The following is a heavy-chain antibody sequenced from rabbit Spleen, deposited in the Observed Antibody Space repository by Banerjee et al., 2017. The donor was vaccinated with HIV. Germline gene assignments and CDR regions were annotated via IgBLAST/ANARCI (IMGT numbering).Heavy chain of an antibody. CDR2: IAGSGSAFT. D-gene: IGHD8-1*01. CDR3: ARDTGSSFSSYGMDL. V-gene: IGHV1S45*01. Sequence: QEQLVESGGGLVKPEGSLTLTCKASGFSFSNKDVMCWVRQAPGKGLEWISCIAGSGSAFTYSATWAKGRFTCSKASSTTVTLQMTSLTVADTATYFCARDTGSSFSSYGMDLWGPGTLVTVS. CDR1: GFSFSNKDV. J-gene: IGHJ6*01.